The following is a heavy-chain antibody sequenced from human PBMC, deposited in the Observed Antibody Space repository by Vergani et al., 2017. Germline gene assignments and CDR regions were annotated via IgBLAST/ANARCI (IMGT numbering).Heavy chain of an antibody. CDR3: ARSHSAGWFNFDF. V-gene: IGHV3-23*04. J-gene: IGHJ4*02. CDR1: GFTFSSYS. CDR2: ISASGDTT. D-gene: IGHD6-19*01. Sequence: EVQLVESGGGLVQPGGSLRLSCAASGFTFSSYSMIWVRQSPEKGLEWVSAISASGDTTFYADAVKGRFTISRDNSKNTLYLQISSLRVEDSDVYFCARSHSAGWFNFDFWGQGTLVTVSS.